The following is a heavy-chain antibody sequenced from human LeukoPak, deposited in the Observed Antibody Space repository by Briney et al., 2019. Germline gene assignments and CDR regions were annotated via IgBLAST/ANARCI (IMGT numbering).Heavy chain of an antibody. CDR2: IASAGDT. J-gene: IGHJ4*02. CDR1: GFTLSNYD. V-gene: IGHV3-13*01. D-gene: IGHD3-9*01. Sequence: GGSLRLSCAASGFTLSNYDMHWVRQTTGKGLEWVSTIASAGDTYYPGSVKGRFTISREIDRNSLDLQMNSLRAGDTAVYYCARGYLSGYYYFDYWGQGTLVTVSS. CDR3: ARGYLSGYYYFDY.